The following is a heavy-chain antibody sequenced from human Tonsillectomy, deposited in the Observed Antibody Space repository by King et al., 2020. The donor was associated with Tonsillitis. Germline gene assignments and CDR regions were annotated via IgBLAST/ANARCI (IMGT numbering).Heavy chain of an antibody. CDR3: ARDADSSGWYRHFDY. CDR1: GFTFSSYS. Sequence: VQLVESGGGLVKPGGSLRLSCAASGFTFSSYSMNWVRQAPGKGLEWVASITSSTTYIYYADSVKGRFTISRDNAKNSLYLQMNSLRAEDTAVYYCARDADSSGWYRHFDYWGQGTLVTVSS. J-gene: IGHJ4*02. V-gene: IGHV3-21*01. D-gene: IGHD6-19*01. CDR2: ITSSTTYI.